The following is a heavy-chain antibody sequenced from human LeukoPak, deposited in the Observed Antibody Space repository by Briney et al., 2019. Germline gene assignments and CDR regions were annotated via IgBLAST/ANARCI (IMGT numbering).Heavy chain of an antibody. V-gene: IGHV3-33*01. J-gene: IGHJ4*02. CDR1: GFTFSSYG. D-gene: IGHD3-16*02. CDR3: AGERLGELSLVDY. CDR2: IWYDGSNK. Sequence: GRSLRLSCAASGFTFSSYGMHWVRQAPGKGLEWVAVIWYDGSNKYYADSVKGRFTISRDNSKNTLYLQMNSLRAEDTAVYYCAGERLGELSLVDYWGQGTLVTVSS.